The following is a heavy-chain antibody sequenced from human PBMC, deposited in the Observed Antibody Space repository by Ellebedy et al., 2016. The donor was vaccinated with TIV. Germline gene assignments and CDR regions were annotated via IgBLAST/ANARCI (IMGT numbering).Heavy chain of an antibody. D-gene: IGHD1-26*01. V-gene: IGHV4-59*08. CDR3: ARPPWELRNWAAFDI. Sequence: SETLSLTCTVSGGSMSSYYWSWIRQPPGKGLEWIGSVHHSGISYYNPSLKSRVSISVDTSKNQFSLKLTSVTATDTAVYYCARPPWELRNWAAFDIWGQGTMVTVSS. CDR1: GGSMSSYY. CDR2: VHHSGIS. J-gene: IGHJ3*02.